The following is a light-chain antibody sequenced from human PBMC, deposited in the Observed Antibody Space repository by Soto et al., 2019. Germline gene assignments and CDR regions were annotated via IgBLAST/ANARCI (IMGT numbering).Light chain of an antibody. CDR1: SSNIGAGYD. CDR3: QSFDSRLSGVV. CDR2: GNS. J-gene: IGLJ2*01. V-gene: IGLV1-40*01. Sequence: QSVLTQPPSVSGAPGQRVTISCTGSSSNIGAGYDVHWYQQLPGTAPKLLINGNSNRPSGVPDRFSGFKSGTSASLAITGLQAEDEADYYCQSFDSRLSGVVLGGGTKLTVL.